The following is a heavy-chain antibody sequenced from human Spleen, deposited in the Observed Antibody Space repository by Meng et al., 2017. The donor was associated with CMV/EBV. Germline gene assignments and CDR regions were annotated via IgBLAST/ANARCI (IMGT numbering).Heavy chain of an antibody. J-gene: IGHJ6*02. V-gene: IGHV1-69*02. CDR1: GGTFSSYT. CDR2: IIPILGIA. D-gene: IGHD2-2*01. CDR3: ASGGVIVVVPAATPRPYYYYGMDV. Sequence: SVKVSCKASGGTFSSYTISWVRQAPGQGLEWMGRIIPILGIANYAQKFQGRVTITADKSTSTAYMELSSLRSEDTAVYYCASGGVIVVVPAATPRPYYYYGMDVWGQGTTVTVSS.